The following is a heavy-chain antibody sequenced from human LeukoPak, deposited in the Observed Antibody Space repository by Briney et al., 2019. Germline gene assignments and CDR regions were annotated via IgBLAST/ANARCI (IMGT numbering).Heavy chain of an antibody. CDR1: GGSISSYY. J-gene: IGHJ4*02. Sequence: SETLSLTCTVSGGSISSYYWSWIRQPPGKGLEWIGYTYYSGSTNYNPSLKSRVTISVDTSKNQFSLKLSSVTAADTAVYYCARAPIAAAGPFFDYWGQGTLVTVSS. D-gene: IGHD6-13*01. V-gene: IGHV4-59*08. CDR3: ARAPIAAAGPFFDY. CDR2: TYYSGST.